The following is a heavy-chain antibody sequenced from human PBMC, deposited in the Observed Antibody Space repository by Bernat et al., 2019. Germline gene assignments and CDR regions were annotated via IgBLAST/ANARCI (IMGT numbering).Heavy chain of an antibody. CDR3: ARVPHSSSYFYFDY. J-gene: IGHJ4*02. CDR1: GGSISSGGYY. Sequence: QVQLQESGPGRVKPSQTLSLTCTVSGGSISSGGYYWSWIRQHPGKGLEWIGYIYYSGSTYYNPSLKSRVTISVDTSKNQFSLKLSSVTAADTAVYYCARVPHSSSYFYFDYWGQGTLVTVSS. CDR2: IYYSGST. D-gene: IGHD6-6*01. V-gene: IGHV4-31*03.